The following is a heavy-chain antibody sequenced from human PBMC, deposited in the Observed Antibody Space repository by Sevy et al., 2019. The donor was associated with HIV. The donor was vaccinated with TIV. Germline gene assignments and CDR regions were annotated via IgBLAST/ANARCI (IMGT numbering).Heavy chain of an antibody. CDR3: VRAIGAGVAY. CDR2: INEDGKTK. CDR1: GFTFSGYW. V-gene: IGHV3-7*03. D-gene: IGHD3-3*01. Sequence: GGSLRLSCAASGFTFSGYWMHWVRQAPGKGLEWVANINEDGKTKYYVDSVKGRFSIARDNASNSLFLQMNNLRVDDTARYFCVRAIGAGVAYWGQGTLVTVSS. J-gene: IGHJ4*02.